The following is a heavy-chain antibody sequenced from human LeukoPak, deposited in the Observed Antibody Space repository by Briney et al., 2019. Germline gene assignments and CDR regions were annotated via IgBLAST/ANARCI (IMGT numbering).Heavy chain of an antibody. CDR3: AKRDDSNYALDY. J-gene: IGHJ4*02. CDR1: GFTLSSYA. V-gene: IGHV3-23*01. Sequence: PGGSLRLSCAASGFTLSSYAMSWIRQAPGKGLEWVSTISGSGRSTYYADSVEGRFTISRDNSRNTVYLQMNSLRAEDTAVYLCAKRDDSNYALDYWGQGALVTVSS. CDR2: ISGSGRST. D-gene: IGHD5-24*01.